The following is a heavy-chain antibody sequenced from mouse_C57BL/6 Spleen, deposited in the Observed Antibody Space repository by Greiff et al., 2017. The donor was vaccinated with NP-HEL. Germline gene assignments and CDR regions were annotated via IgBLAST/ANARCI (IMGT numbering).Heavy chain of an antibody. J-gene: IGHJ2*01. CDR2: INYDGSST. CDR1: GFTFSDYY. CDR3: ARVDGYYDYFDY. Sequence: EVQLVESEGGLVQPGSSMKLSCTASGFTFSDYYMAWVRQVPEKGLEWVANINYDGSSTYYLDSLQSRFIISRDNAKNILYLQMSSLKSEDTATYYCARVDGYYDYFDYWGQGTTLTVSS. V-gene: IGHV5-16*01. D-gene: IGHD2-3*01.